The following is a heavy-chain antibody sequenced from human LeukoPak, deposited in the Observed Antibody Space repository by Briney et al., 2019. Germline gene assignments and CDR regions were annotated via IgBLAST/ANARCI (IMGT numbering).Heavy chain of an antibody. J-gene: IGHJ4*02. CDR3: ARPRRTSWPAEFDY. V-gene: IGHV4-39*07. Sequence: PSETLSLTCTVSGGSISITSYYWGWIRQPPGKGLEWIGSMYSSGSTYYNPSLKSRVTISVDTSKNQFSLKLSSVTAADTAVYYCARPRRTSWPAEFDYWGQGTLVTVSS. CDR1: GGSISITSYY. CDR2: MYSSGST. D-gene: IGHD6-13*01.